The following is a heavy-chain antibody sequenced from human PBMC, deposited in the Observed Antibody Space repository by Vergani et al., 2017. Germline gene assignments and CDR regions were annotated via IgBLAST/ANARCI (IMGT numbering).Heavy chain of an antibody. CDR3: ATPQTVTTGGMEV. J-gene: IGHJ6*01. V-gene: IGHV1-69-2*01. Sequence: EVQLVQSGAEVKKPGATMKISCKVSGYTFTDHYMHWLKQAPGKGLEWMGLVDPEDGETIYAEKFKGRVTIAADTPTDTAHLELSSLRSEDTAVYYCATPQTVTTGGMEVWVQGTTVVVSS. CDR1: GYTFTDHY. D-gene: IGHD4-17*01. CDR2: VDPEDGET.